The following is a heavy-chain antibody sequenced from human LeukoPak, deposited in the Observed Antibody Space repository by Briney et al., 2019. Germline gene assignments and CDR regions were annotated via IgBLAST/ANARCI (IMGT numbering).Heavy chain of an antibody. Sequence: GGSLRLSCAASGFTFSNYAMHWVRQAPGKGLEWVAFVRYDGSNKFYADSVKGRFTISRDNSKNTLYLQMNSLRAEDTAVYYCAKDLRNLYYYYMDVWGKGTTVTVSS. CDR2: VRYDGSNK. J-gene: IGHJ6*03. CDR1: GFTFSNYA. V-gene: IGHV3-30*02. CDR3: AKDLRNLYYYYMDV.